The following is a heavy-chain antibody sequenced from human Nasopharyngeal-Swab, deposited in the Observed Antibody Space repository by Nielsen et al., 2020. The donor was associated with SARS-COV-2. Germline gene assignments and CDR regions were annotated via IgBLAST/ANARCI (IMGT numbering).Heavy chain of an antibody. Sequence: SETLSLTCTLSGGSMRSGDYYWSWIRQTPGKGLEWIRNIYYTGSTYLNPSLKSRVSMTVDTSKTQFSLKLSSVTSADTAVYYCARIFYDSSGYYQIHWYFDLWGRGTLVTVSS. V-gene: IGHV4-30-4*01. J-gene: IGHJ2*01. CDR1: GGSMRSGDYY. D-gene: IGHD3-22*01. CDR2: IYYTGST. CDR3: ARIFYDSSGYYQIHWYFDL.